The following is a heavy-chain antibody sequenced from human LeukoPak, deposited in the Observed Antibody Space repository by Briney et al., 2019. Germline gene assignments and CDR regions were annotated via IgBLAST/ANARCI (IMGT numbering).Heavy chain of an antibody. V-gene: IGHV3-30*04. CDR1: GFTFSSYA. J-gene: IGHJ3*02. D-gene: IGHD4-17*01. CDR2: ISYDGSNK. CDR3: AKDQVRATVTAVSGAFDI. Sequence: PGGSLRLSCAASGFTFSSYAMHWVRQAPGKGLEWVAVISYDGSNKNYADSVKGRFTISRDNSKKTLSLQMNSLRPEDTAVYYCAKDQVRATVTAVSGAFDIWGQGTKVTVSS.